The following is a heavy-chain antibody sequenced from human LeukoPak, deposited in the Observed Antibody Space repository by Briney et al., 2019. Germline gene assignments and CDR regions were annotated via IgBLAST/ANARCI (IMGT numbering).Heavy chain of an antibody. J-gene: IGHJ4*02. CDR2: ISGGGSTM. Sequence: GGSLRLSCAASGFTFSSYEMNWVRQAPGKGLEWVSYISGGGSTMYYADSVKGRFTISRDNAKISLYLQMNSLRAEDTAVYYCARDSLNSGTYYNLPFDYWGQGTLVTVSS. D-gene: IGHD3-10*01. CDR3: ARDSLNSGTYYNLPFDY. V-gene: IGHV3-48*03. CDR1: GFTFSSYE.